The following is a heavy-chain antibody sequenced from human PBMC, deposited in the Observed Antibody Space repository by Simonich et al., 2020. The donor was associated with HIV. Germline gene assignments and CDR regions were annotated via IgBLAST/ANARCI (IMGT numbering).Heavy chain of an antibody. V-gene: IGHV4-34*01. J-gene: IGHJ1*01. CDR2: NNHRGTT. CDR1: GVSFSGYY. Sequence: QVQLQQWGAGLLKPSATLSLTCAVYGVSFSGYYWSWIRQPPGKGLEWIGENNHRGTTNYNPSLKRRVTISVDTSKNQFSLKLSSVTAADTAVYYCARLTAGGLGEYFQHWGQGTLVTVSS. D-gene: IGHD6-13*01. CDR3: ARLTAGGLGEYFQH.